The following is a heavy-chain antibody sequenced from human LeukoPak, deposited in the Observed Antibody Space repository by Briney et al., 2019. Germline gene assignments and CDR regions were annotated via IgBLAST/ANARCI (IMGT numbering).Heavy chain of an antibody. D-gene: IGHD1-1*01. CDR2: ISHSGST. V-gene: IGHV4-34*01. J-gene: IGHJ4*02. CDR3: ARGFAGYYFDY. Sequence: SSETLSLTCAVYGRSFSPYYWNWIRQPPGKGLEWIAEISHSGSTRYNPSLKSRVTISVDTSKNQFPLKLSSVTAADTAVYYCARGFAGYYFDYWGQGTLVTVSS. CDR1: GRSFSPYY.